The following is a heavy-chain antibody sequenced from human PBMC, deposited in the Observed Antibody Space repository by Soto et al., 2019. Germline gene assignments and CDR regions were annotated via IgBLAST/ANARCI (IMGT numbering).Heavy chain of an antibody. CDR2: ISGSGGST. Sequence: GGSLRLSCAAPGFTFSSYAMSWVRQAPGKGLEWVSAISGSGGSTYYADSVKGRFTISRDNSKNTLYLQMNSLRAEDTAVYYCAKDPRYCSGGSCYGDAFDIWGQGTMVTVSS. V-gene: IGHV3-23*01. CDR1: GFTFSSYA. J-gene: IGHJ3*02. CDR3: AKDPRYCSGGSCYGDAFDI. D-gene: IGHD2-15*01.